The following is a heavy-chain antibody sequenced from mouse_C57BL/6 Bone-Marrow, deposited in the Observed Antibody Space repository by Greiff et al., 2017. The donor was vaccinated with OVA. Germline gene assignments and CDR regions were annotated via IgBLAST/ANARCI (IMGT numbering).Heavy chain of an antibody. CDR1: GFNIKDDY. Sequence: EVQLQQSGAELVRPGASVKLSCTASGFNIKDDYMHWVKQRPEQGLEWIGWIDPENGDTEYASKFQGKATITADTSSNTAYLPLSSLTSEDTAVYYCTSYGNFDYWGQGTTLTVSS. J-gene: IGHJ2*01. D-gene: IGHD2-1*01. CDR2: IDPENGDT. V-gene: IGHV14-4*01. CDR3: TSYGNFDY.